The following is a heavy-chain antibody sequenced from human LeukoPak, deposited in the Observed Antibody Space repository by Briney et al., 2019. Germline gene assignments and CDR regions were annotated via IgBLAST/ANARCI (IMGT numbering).Heavy chain of an antibody. V-gene: IGHV4-39*07. D-gene: IGHD2-15*01. J-gene: IGHJ5*02. CDR2: LYYSGST. CDR1: GGSISRSSYY. CDR3: ARASRGVVGPWFDP. Sequence: SETLSLTCTVSGGSISRSSYYWGWIRQPPGKGLEWIGSLYYSGSTYYNLSLKSRVTISVDTSKNQFSLKLSSVTAADTAVYYCARASRGVVGPWFDPWGQGTLVTVSS.